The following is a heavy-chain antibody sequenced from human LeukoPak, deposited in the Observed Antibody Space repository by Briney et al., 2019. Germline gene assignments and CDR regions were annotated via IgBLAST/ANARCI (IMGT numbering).Heavy chain of an antibody. V-gene: IGHV4-34*01. Sequence: SETLSLTCAVSGGSLSGYYWSWIRQPPGKGLEWIGEINHSGNTNYNPSLKSRVTMSVDTSKNYFYLKLSSVTAADTAVYYCARQGSGTSYYYYTFPYWGQGTLVTVSS. J-gene: IGHJ4*02. CDR1: GGSLSGYY. D-gene: IGHD1-26*01. CDR2: INHSGNT. CDR3: ARQGSGTSYYYYTFPY.